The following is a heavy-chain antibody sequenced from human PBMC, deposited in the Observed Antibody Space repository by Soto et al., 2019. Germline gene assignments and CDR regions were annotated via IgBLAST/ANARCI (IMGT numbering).Heavy chain of an antibody. D-gene: IGHD2-15*01. J-gene: IGHJ6*02. CDR3: ATGPGGGSVTLGGMDV. Sequence: EVQLVESGGDLVEPGGSLRLSCAASGFTFTNAWLSWVRQAPGKGLEWIGRIKSETFGATTDDIAPVKGRFTISRDDSKNTQYLQLHSLTPEHTAIYYCATGPGGGSVTLGGMDVWGQGTTVTVSS. V-gene: IGHV3-15*01. CDR2: IKSETFGATT. CDR1: GFTFTNAW.